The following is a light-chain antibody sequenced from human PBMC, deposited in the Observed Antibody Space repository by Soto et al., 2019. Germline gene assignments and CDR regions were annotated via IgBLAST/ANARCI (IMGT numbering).Light chain of an antibody. V-gene: IGKV3-20*01. J-gene: IGKJ2*01. CDR1: QSVSSSY. CDR3: QRYGGSPLYT. CDR2: GAS. Sequence: EIVLTQSPGTLSLSPGERATLSCRASQSVSSSYLGWYQQKPGQAPRLLIYGASSRATGIPDRFSGSGSVTDFTLTISRLEPEDFAVYYCQRYGGSPLYTFGQGTKLEIK.